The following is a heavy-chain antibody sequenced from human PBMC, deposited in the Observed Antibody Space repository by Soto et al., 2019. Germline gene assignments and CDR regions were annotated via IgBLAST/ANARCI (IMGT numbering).Heavy chain of an antibody. D-gene: IGHD3-22*01. CDR3: ARDAANSSGHYSRFDP. J-gene: IGHJ5*02. CDR2: IYYSGST. Sequence: PSETLSLTCTVSGGSISSGGYYWSWMRHHPGKGLEWIGYIYYSGSTYYNPSLRSRVTISVDTSKNQFALKLSSVTAADTAVYYCARDAANSSGHYSRFDPWXQGTLVTVSS. CDR1: GGSISSGGYY. V-gene: IGHV4-31*03.